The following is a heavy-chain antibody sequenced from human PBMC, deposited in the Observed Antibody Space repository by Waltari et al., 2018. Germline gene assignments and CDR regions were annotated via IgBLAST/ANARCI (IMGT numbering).Heavy chain of an antibody. J-gene: IGHJ4*02. V-gene: IGHV3-7*01. Sequence: EVQLVESGGGLVQPGGSLRLSCAASGFTFSSYWMRWVRQAPGKGLECVANINPDGSEKYYVDSVKGRFTISRDNAKNSLYLQMSSLRAEDTALYYCARFGLLAASDYWGQGTLVTVSS. CDR2: INPDGSEK. D-gene: IGHD6-13*01. CDR3: ARFGLLAASDY. CDR1: GFTFSSYW.